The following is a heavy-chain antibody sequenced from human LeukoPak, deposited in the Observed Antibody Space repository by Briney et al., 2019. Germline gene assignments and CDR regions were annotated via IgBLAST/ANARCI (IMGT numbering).Heavy chain of an antibody. CDR3: ARDLPTVTTLLPSLSYFDY. D-gene: IGHD4-17*01. CDR2: ISSSSSYI. V-gene: IGHV3-21*01. J-gene: IGHJ4*02. CDR1: GFTFSSYN. Sequence: GGSLRLSCAASGFTFSSYNMNWVRRAPGKGLEWFSSISSSSSYIYYADSVKGRFTISRDNAKNSLFLQMNSLRAEDTAMYYCARDLPTVTTLLPSLSYFDYWGQGTLVTVSS.